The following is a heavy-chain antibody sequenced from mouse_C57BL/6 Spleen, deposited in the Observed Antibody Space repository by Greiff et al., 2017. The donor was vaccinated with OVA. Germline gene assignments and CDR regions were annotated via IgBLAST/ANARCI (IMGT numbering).Heavy chain of an antibody. CDR1: GYAFSSSW. CDR2: IYPGDGAT. V-gene: IGHV1-82*01. Sequence: QVQLQQSGPELVKPGASVKISCKASGYAFSSSWMNWVKQRPGKGLEWIGRIYPGDGATNYNGKFKGKATLTADKSSSTAYMQLSSLTSEDSAVYFCARGYYGGYFDVWGTGTTVTVSS. D-gene: IGHD1-1*01. CDR3: ARGYYGGYFDV. J-gene: IGHJ1*03.